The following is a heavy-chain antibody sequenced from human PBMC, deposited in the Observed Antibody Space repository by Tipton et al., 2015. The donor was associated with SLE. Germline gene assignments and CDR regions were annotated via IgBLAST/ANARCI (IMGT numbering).Heavy chain of an antibody. J-gene: IGHJ4*02. CDR1: GFRFGDFA. V-gene: IGHV3-21*03. CDR2: ISSSSSYI. CDR3: ARDSDDILTGYYHFDY. D-gene: IGHD3-9*01. Sequence: SLRLSCTTSGFRFGDFALTWVRQAPGKGLEWVSSISSSSSYIYYADSVKGRFTISTDNAKNSLYLQMNSLRAEDTAVYYCARDSDDILTGYYHFDYWGQGTLVTVSS.